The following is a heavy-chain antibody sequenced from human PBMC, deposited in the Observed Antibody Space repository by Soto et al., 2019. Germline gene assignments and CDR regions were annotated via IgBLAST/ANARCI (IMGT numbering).Heavy chain of an antibody. Sequence: LVKASCKGSGDTCSSYAISWVRQTPGQGLEWMGGIIPIFGTANYAQKFQGRVTITADESTSTAYMELSSLRSEDTAMYYCATVPYSVSVRYFDYWGQGTLVTVSS. D-gene: IGHD3-10*01. CDR1: GDTCSSYA. CDR3: ATVPYSVSVRYFDY. J-gene: IGHJ4*02. CDR2: IIPIFGTA. V-gene: IGHV1-69*13.